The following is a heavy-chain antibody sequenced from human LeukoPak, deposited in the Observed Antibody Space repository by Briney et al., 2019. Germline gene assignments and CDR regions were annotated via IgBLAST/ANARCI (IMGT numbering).Heavy chain of an antibody. CDR3: AYHSGIAVAGAFDY. Sequence: PGGSLRLSCAASGFTFSSYAMSWVRQAPGKGLEWVPAISGSGGSTYYADSVKGRFTISRDNSKNTLYLQMNSLRAEDTAVYYCAYHSGIAVAGAFDYWGQGTLVTVSS. CDR2: ISGSGGST. J-gene: IGHJ4*02. V-gene: IGHV3-23*01. CDR1: GFTFSSYA. D-gene: IGHD6-19*01.